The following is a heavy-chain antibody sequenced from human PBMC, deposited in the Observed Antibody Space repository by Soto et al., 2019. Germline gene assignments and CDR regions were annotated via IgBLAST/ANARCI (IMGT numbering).Heavy chain of an antibody. J-gene: IGHJ6*02. CDR2: ISSRSTYI. CDR3: ARRDSGMDV. Sequence: PGGSLRLSCVASGLTVSTYAINWVRQAPGQGLEWVSSISSRSTYIYYADSVKGRFTISRDNAQNSLYLQMNSLRANDTAVYYRARRDSGMDVWGQGTTVTVSS. CDR1: GLTVSTYA. V-gene: IGHV3-21*01.